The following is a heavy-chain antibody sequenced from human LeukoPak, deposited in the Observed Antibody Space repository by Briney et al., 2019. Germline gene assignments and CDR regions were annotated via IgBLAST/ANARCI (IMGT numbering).Heavy chain of an antibody. V-gene: IGHV4-59*08. D-gene: IGHD2-15*01. CDR1: GGSISSYY. CDR3: ASDTYSRGMDV. Sequence: PSEALSLTCTVSGGSISSYYWSWIRHPPGEGLEWIGYIHYSGSTNYNPSLKSRVTISVDTSKKQFTLKLSSATAADTAVYYCASDTYSRGMDVWGQGTTVTVSS. J-gene: IGHJ6*02. CDR2: IHYSGST.